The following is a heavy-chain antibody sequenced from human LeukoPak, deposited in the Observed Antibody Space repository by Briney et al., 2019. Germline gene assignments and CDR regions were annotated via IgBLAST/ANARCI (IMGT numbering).Heavy chain of an antibody. Sequence: PGRSLRLSCTASGFTFGDYAMSWVRQAPGKGLEWVGFIRSKAYGGTTEYAASVKGRFTISRDDSKSIAYLRMNSLKTEDTAVYYCTRNPYCSSTSCSLSYFDYWGQGTLVTVSS. D-gene: IGHD2-2*01. CDR3: TRNPYCSSTSCSLSYFDY. V-gene: IGHV3-49*04. J-gene: IGHJ4*02. CDR2: IRSKAYGGTT. CDR1: GFTFGDYA.